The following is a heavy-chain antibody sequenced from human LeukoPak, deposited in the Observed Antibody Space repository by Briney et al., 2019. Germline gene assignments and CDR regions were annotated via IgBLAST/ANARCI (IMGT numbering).Heavy chain of an antibody. Sequence: GGSLRLSCAASGFSVSNNYMTWVRQAPGKGLEWVSAITSDGGTYYADSMKGRFTISRDNSKNTLYLQMTYLRAEDTAVYFCARERDYYDSSGDNWFDPWGQGTLVTVSS. D-gene: IGHD3-22*01. CDR3: ARERDYYDSSGDNWFDP. J-gene: IGHJ5*02. V-gene: IGHV3-53*01. CDR2: ITSDGGT. CDR1: GFSVSNNY.